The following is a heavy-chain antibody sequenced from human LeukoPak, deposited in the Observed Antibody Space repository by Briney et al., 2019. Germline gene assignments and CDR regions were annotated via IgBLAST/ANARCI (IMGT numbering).Heavy chain of an antibody. Sequence: ASVKVSCKASGGTFSSYAISWVRQAPGQGLEWMGGIIPIFGTANYAQKFPGRVTITTDESTSTAYMELSSLRSEDTAVYYCARGSGYEDWFDPWGQGTLVTVSS. CDR2: IIPIFGTA. CDR1: GGTFSSYA. J-gene: IGHJ5*02. CDR3: ARGSGYEDWFDP. V-gene: IGHV1-69*05. D-gene: IGHD6-13*01.